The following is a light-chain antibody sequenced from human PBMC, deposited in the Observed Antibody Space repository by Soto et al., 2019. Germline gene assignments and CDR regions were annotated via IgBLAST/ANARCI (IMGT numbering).Light chain of an antibody. CDR3: SSYTSSSTLV. V-gene: IGLV2-14*01. CDR1: SSDVGGYNY. CDR2: DVS. J-gene: IGLJ1*01. Sequence: LTQPASVSGSPGQSITISCTGTSSDVGGYNYVSWYQQHPGKAPKFMIYDVSNRPSGVSNRLSGSKSGNTASLTISWLQAEDEADYYCSSYTSSSTLVFGTGTKVTVL.